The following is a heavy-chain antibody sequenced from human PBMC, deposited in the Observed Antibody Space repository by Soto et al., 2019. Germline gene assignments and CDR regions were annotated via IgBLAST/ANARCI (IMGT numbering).Heavy chain of an antibody. J-gene: IGHJ6*02. CDR1: GFTFSSYG. CDR2: ISYDGSNK. CDR3: AKGNDFWSPGYYGMDV. D-gene: IGHD3-3*01. Sequence: PGGSLRLSCAASGFTFSSYGMHWVRQAPGKGLEWVAVISYDGSNKYYAGSVKGRFTISRDNSKNTLYLQMNSLRAEDTAVYYCAKGNDFWSPGYYGMDVWGQGTTVTVSS. V-gene: IGHV3-30*18.